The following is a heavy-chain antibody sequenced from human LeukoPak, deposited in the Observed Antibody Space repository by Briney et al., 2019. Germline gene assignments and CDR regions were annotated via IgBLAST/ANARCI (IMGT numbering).Heavy chain of an antibody. J-gene: IGHJ5*02. CDR1: GGTFSSYA. CDR2: IIPIFGTA. V-gene: IGHV1-69*13. D-gene: IGHD1-1*01. CDR3: ARNRYNWNEPFDP. Sequence: ASVKVSCKASGGTFSSYAISWVRQAPGQGLEWMGGIIPIFGTANYAQKFQGRVTITADESTSTAYMELSSLRSEDTAVYYCARNRYNWNEPFDPRGQGTLVTVSS.